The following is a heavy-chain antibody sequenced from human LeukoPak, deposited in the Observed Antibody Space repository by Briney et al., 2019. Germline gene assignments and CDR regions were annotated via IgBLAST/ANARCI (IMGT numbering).Heavy chain of an antibody. CDR3: PRGATVTTALPDDVFDI. CDR2: ISPNSGGT. CDR1: GYTFTGYY. V-gene: IGHV1-2*02. D-gene: IGHD4-17*01. J-gene: IGHJ3*02. Sequence: ASVKVSCKASGYTFTGYYMHWVRQAPGQGLEWMGWISPNSGGTNYAQKFQGRVTMTRDTSISTAYMELSRLRSDDTAVYYCPRGATVTTALPDDVFDIWGQGTMVTVSS.